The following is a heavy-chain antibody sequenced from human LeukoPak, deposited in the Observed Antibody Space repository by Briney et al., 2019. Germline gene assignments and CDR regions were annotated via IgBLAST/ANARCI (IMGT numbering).Heavy chain of an antibody. Sequence: TSETLSLTCAVYGGSFSGYYWSWIRQPPGKGLEWIGEINHSGSTNYNPSLKSRVTISVDTSKNQFSLKLSSVTAADTAVYYCARHVRKTTVITFFDYWGQGTLVTVSS. V-gene: IGHV4-34*01. J-gene: IGHJ4*02. CDR2: INHSGST. D-gene: IGHD4-17*01. CDR1: GGSFSGYY. CDR3: ARHVRKTTVITFFDY.